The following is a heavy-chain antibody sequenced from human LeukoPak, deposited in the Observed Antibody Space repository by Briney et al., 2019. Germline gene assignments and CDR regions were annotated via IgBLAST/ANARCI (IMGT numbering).Heavy chain of an antibody. CDR2: IYYSGST. V-gene: IGHV4-59*08. CDR1: GGSIRRYY. Sequence: PSETLSLTCTVSGGSIRRYYWSWIRQPPGKGLEWIGYIYYSGSTNYNPSLKSRVTISVDTSKNQFSLKLSSVTAADTAVYYCARQIGGHSSGWLGYWGQGTLVTVSS. D-gene: IGHD6-19*01. CDR3: ARQIGGHSSGWLGY. J-gene: IGHJ4*02.